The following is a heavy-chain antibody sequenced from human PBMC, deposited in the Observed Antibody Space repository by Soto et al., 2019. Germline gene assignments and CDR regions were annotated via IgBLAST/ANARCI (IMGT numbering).Heavy chain of an antibody. D-gene: IGHD3-22*01. CDR3: ARDYDSSGYYPLGGMDV. CDR2: IIPIFGTA. V-gene: IGHV1-69*05. CDR1: GGTFSSYA. Sequence: SVKVSCKASGGTFSSYAISWVRQAPGQGLEWMGGIIPIFGTANYAQKFQGRVTMTRDTSTSTVYMELSSLRSEDTAVYYCARDYDSSGYYPLGGMDVWGQGTTVTVSS. J-gene: IGHJ6*02.